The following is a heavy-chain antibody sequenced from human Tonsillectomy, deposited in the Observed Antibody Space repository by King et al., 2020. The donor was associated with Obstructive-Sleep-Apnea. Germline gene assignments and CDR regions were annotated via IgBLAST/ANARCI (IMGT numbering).Heavy chain of an antibody. J-gene: IGHJ4*02. CDR1: GYTFTSYA. Sequence: QLVQSGAEVKKPGASVKVSCKASGYTFTSYAMHWVRQAPGQRLEWMGWINAGNGNTNNSQKFQGRDTITRDTSASTAYMELSSLRSEDTAVYYCARARYSYGYLPFDYWGQGTLVTVSS. V-gene: IGHV1-3*01. D-gene: IGHD5-18*01. CDR3: ARARYSYGYLPFDY. CDR2: INAGNGNT.